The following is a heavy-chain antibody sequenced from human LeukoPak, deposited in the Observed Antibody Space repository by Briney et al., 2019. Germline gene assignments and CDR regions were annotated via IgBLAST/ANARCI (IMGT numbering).Heavy chain of an antibody. D-gene: IGHD6-13*01. CDR3: AREPLIRYSSSWSGDY. CDR1: GFTFSSYA. CDR2: IKQDGSEK. V-gene: IGHV3-7*01. Sequence: PGGSLRLSCAASGFTFSSYAMSWVRQAPGKGLEWVANIKQDGSEKYYVDSVKGRFTISRDNAKNSLYLQMNSLRAEDTAVYYCAREPLIRYSSSWSGDYWGQGTLVTVSS. J-gene: IGHJ4*02.